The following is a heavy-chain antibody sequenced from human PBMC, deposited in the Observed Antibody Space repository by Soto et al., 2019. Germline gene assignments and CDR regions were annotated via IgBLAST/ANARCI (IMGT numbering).Heavy chain of an antibody. V-gene: IGHV3-48*03. Sequence: HPGGSLRLSCAASGFTFSDYEMNWVRQAPGKGLEWVSYISRSDNTVHYADSVKGRFTISRDYARKSLYLQMNSLRVEDTAVYYCARESYSSGWLEYWGQGTLVTVSS. CDR1: GFTFSDYE. CDR3: ARESYSSGWLEY. CDR2: ISRSDNTV. J-gene: IGHJ4*02. D-gene: IGHD6-19*01.